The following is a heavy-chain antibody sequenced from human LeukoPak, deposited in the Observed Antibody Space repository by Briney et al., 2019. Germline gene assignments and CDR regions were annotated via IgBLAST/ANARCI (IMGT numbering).Heavy chain of an antibody. Sequence: GASVKVSCKPSGYTFTRYDINWVRQATGQGLEWMGWMNPNRGNTGYAQKFQGSVTMNRDTSISTAYMELSSLSSEDTAVYYCARYSYDFWSGYPQSYYYYGMDVWGQGTTVTVSS. D-gene: IGHD3-3*01. J-gene: IGHJ6*02. CDR1: GYTFTRYD. CDR2: MNPNRGNT. V-gene: IGHV1-8*01. CDR3: ARYSYDFWSGYPQSYYYYGMDV.